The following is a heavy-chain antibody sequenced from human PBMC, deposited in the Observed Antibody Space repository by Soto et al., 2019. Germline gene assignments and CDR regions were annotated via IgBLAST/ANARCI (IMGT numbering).Heavy chain of an antibody. V-gene: IGHV1-69*01. CDR3: ARGYPGGYYYDSSGYYSQLDY. D-gene: IGHD3-22*01. CDR1: GGTFSSYA. Sequence: QVQLVQSGAEVKKPGSSVKVSCKASGGTFSSYAISWVRQAPGQGLEWMGGIIPIFGTANYAQKFQGRVTITADESTSTAYMELSSLRSEDTAVYYCARGYPGGYYYDSSGYYSQLDYWGQGTLVTVSS. J-gene: IGHJ4*02. CDR2: IIPIFGTA.